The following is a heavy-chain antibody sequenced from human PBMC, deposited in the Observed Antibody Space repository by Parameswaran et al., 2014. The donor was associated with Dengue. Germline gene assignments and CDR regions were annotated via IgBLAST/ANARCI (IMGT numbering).Heavy chain of an antibody. D-gene: IGHD3-10*01. V-gene: IGHV2-5*02. CDR2: IYWDDDK. Sequence: WIRQPPGKALEWLALIYWDDDKRYSPSLKSRLTITKDTSKNQVVLTMTNMDPVDTATYYCAHRDYLYGMDVWGQGTTVTVSS. CDR3: AHRDYLYGMDV. J-gene: IGHJ6*02.